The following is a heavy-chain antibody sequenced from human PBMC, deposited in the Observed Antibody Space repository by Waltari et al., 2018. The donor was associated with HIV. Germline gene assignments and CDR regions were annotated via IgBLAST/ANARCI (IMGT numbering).Heavy chain of an antibody. V-gene: IGHV3-9*01. Sequence: EVQLVESGGGLVQPGRSLRLSCAASGFTLDDYPLPWVRQSPGKGLEWVSGISWNSGITDYGDSVKGRFTISRDNAKNSLYLQMNSLTVEDTAFYYCAKGGSHLTIFEAWFDSWGQGTLVTVSS. CDR3: AKGGSHLTIFEAWFDS. CDR1: GFTLDDYP. J-gene: IGHJ5*01. D-gene: IGHD3-3*01. CDR2: ISWNSGIT.